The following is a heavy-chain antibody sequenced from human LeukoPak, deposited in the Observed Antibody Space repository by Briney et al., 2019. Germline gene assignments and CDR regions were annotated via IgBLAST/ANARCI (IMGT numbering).Heavy chain of an antibody. V-gene: IGHV3-30*02. Sequence: PGRSLRLSCAASGFSFDDFGMHWVRQAPGRGLEWVAFIRYDGSNEYYVDSVKGRFTISRDNSKNTLYLQMNSLRAEDTAVYYCAKNLGQWLDYWGQGTLVTVSS. CDR1: GFSFDDFG. J-gene: IGHJ4*02. CDR2: IRYDGSNE. CDR3: AKNLGQWLDY. D-gene: IGHD3-22*01.